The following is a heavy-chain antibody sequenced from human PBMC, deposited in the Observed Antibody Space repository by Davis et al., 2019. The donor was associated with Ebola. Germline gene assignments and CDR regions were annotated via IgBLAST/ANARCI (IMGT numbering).Heavy chain of an antibody. CDR3: ALTPLYCSSTSCFPG. Sequence: GESLKISCAASGFTFSSYSMNWVRQAPGKGLEWVSSISSSSSYIYYADSVKGRFTISRDNAKNSLYLQMNSLRAEDTAVYYCALTPLYCSSTSCFPGWGQGTLVTVSS. CDR2: ISSSSSYI. D-gene: IGHD2-2*01. V-gene: IGHV3-21*01. J-gene: IGHJ4*02. CDR1: GFTFSSYS.